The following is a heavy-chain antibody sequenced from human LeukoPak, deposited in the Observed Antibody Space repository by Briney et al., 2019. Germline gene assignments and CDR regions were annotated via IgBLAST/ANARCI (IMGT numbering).Heavy chain of an antibody. Sequence: GASVKVSCKASGGTFSSYAISWVRQAPGQGLEWMGGIIPIFGTANYAQKFQGRVAITADKSTSTAYMELSSLRSEDTAVYYCARDAYYDFWSGYPRYFDYWGQGTLVTVSS. CDR2: IIPIFGTA. CDR1: GGTFSSYA. CDR3: ARDAYYDFWSGYPRYFDY. V-gene: IGHV1-69*06. D-gene: IGHD3-3*01. J-gene: IGHJ4*02.